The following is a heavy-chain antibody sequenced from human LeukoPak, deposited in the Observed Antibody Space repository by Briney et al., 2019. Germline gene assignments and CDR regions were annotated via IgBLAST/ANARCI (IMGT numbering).Heavy chain of an antibody. D-gene: IGHD6-19*01. CDR3: ARSGVSVAGTRYDAFDI. CDR2: IWYDGSNK. CDR1: GFTFSSYG. V-gene: IGHV3-33*01. Sequence: GGSLRLSCAASGFTFSSYGMHWVRQAPGKGLEWVAVIWYDGSNKYCADSVKGRFTISRDNSKNTLYLQMNSLRAEDTAVYYCARSGVSVAGTRYDAFDIWGQGTMVTVSS. J-gene: IGHJ3*02.